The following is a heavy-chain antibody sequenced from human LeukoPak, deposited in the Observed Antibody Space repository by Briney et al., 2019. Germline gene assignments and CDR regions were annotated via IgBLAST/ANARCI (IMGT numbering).Heavy chain of an antibody. CDR3: ARDRRIQLWTTGLYYFDY. CDR2: INHSGST. D-gene: IGHD5-18*01. CDR1: GGSFSGYY. Sequence: SETLSLTCAVYGGSFSGYYWSWIRQPAGKGLEWIGEINHSGSTNYNPSLKSRVTISVDTSKNQFSLKLSSVTAADTAVYYCARDRRIQLWTTGLYYFDYWGQGTLVTVSS. V-gene: IGHV4-34*01. J-gene: IGHJ4*02.